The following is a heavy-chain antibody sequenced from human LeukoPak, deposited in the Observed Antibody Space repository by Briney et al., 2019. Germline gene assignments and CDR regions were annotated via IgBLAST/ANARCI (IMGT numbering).Heavy chain of an antibody. V-gene: IGHV1-2*06. CDR3: ARNTQRGTYNWFDP. CDR1: GYTFIDYY. CDR2: INPNSGGT. Sequence: ASVKVSCKXSGYTFIDYYMHWVRQAPGQGLEWLGRINPNSGGTNYAQKFQGRVTLTRDTSISTAYMELSRLKSDDTAVYYCARNTQRGTYNWFDPWGQGTLVTVSS. J-gene: IGHJ5*02. D-gene: IGHD6-25*01.